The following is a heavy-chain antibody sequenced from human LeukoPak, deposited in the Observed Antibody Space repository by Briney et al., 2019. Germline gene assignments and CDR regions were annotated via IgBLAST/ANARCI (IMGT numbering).Heavy chain of an antibody. D-gene: IGHD6-19*01. V-gene: IGHV3-48*03. Sequence: GGSLRLSCAASGFTFSSYEMNWVRQAPGKGLEWVSYISSSGSTIYYADSVKGRFTISRDNAKNSLYLQMNSLRAEDTAVYYCAFSPGYSSGWADYWGQGTLVNVSS. CDR2: ISSSGSTI. CDR1: GFTFSSYE. J-gene: IGHJ4*01. CDR3: AFSPGYSSGWADY.